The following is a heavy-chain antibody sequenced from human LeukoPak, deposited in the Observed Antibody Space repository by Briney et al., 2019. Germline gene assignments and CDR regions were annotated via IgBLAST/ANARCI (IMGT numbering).Heavy chain of an antibody. CDR1: GGTFSSYA. V-gene: IGHV1-69*06. CDR3: ASSRVRFFDRIAVAVGFDY. CDR2: IIPIFGTA. Sequence: SVKVSCKASGGTFSSYAISWVRQAPGQGLEWMGGIIPIFGTASYAQKFQGRVTITADKSTSTAYMELSSLRSEDTAVYYCASSRVRFFDRIAVAVGFDYWGQGTLVTVSS. D-gene: IGHD6-19*01. J-gene: IGHJ4*02.